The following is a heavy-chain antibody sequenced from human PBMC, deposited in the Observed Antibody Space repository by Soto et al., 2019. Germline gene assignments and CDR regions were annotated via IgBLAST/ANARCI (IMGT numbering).Heavy chain of an antibody. V-gene: IGHV1-2*02. Sequence: ASVKVSCKASGYTFTGYYMHWVRQAPGQGLELMGWINPNSGGTNYAQKFQGRVTMTRDTSISTAYMELSRLRSDDTAVYYCARAKTYYYGSGSYYNTPSRFDYWGQGTLVTVSS. CDR1: GYTFTGYY. CDR2: INPNSGGT. CDR3: ARAKTYYYGSGSYYNTPSRFDY. J-gene: IGHJ4*02. D-gene: IGHD3-10*01.